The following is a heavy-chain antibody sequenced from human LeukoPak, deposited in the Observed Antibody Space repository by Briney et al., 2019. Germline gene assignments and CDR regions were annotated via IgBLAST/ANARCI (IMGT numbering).Heavy chain of an antibody. CDR2: IYYSGST. J-gene: IGHJ5*02. V-gene: IGHV4-59*01. CDR3: ARLNMVRGTNWFDP. Sequence: SETLSLTCTVSGGSISSYYWSWIRQPPGKGLEWLGYIYYSGSTNYNPSLKSRVTISVDTSKNQFSLKLSSVTAADTAVYYCARLNMVRGTNWFDPWGQGTLVTVSS. CDR1: GGSISSYY. D-gene: IGHD3-10*01.